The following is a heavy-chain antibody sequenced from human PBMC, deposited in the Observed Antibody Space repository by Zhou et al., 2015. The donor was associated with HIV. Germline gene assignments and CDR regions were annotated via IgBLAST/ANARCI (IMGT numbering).Heavy chain of an antibody. Sequence: QVQLVQSPPEVKEPGASVKLSCKTSGFTFTSYGITWVRQAPGRGLEWMGGIIPIFGTANYAQKFQGRVTITADESTSTAYMELSSLRSEDTAVYYCATTGYSSGWYVGFDYWGQGTLGHRLL. CDR1: GFTFTSYG. V-gene: IGHV1-69*13. CDR2: IIPIFGTA. J-gene: IGHJ4*02. D-gene: IGHD6-19*01. CDR3: ATTGYSSGWYVGFDY.